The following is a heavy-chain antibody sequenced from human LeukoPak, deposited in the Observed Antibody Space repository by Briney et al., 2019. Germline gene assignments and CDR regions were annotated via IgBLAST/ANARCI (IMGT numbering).Heavy chain of an antibody. CDR1: GGSFSGYY. CDR2: VNHSGST. Sequence: PSETLSLTCAVYGGSFSGYYWSWIRQPPGKGLEWIGEVNHSGSTNYNPSLKSRVTISVDTSKNQFSLKLSSVTAADTAVYYCARDECSSTSCYPDYWGQGTLVTVSS. V-gene: IGHV4-34*01. CDR3: ARDECSSTSCYPDY. D-gene: IGHD2-2*01. J-gene: IGHJ4*02.